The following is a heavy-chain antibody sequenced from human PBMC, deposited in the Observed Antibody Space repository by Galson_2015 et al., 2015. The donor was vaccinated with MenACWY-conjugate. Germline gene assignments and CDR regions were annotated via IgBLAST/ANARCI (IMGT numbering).Heavy chain of an antibody. Sequence: QSGAEVIKPGESLRISCKGSGYSFPSYWISWVRQMPGNGLEWMGRIDPSDSYTNYSPSFQGHVTISADKSISTAYLQWSSLKASDTAMYYCARISGSYYLPDYWGQGTLVTVSS. D-gene: IGHD1-26*01. J-gene: IGHJ4*02. V-gene: IGHV5-10-1*01. CDR2: IDPSDSYT. CDR3: ARISGSYYLPDY. CDR1: GYSFPSYW.